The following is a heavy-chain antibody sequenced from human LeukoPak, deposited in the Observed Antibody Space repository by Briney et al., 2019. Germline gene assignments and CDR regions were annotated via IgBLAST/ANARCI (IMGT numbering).Heavy chain of an antibody. Sequence: PSQTLSLTCTVSGGSISSGGYYWSWIRQPPGKGLEWIGYIYYSGSTNYNPSLKSRVTISVDTSKNQFSLKLSSVTAADTAVYYCARSSGWFADAFDIWGQGTMVTVSS. CDR1: GGSISSGGYY. J-gene: IGHJ3*02. CDR2: IYYSGST. CDR3: ARSSGWFADAFDI. V-gene: IGHV4-61*08. D-gene: IGHD6-19*01.